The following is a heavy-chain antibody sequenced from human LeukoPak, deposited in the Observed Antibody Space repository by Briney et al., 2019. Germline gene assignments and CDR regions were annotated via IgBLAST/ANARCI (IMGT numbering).Heavy chain of an antibody. V-gene: IGHV3-7*01. CDR1: GFTFSGTW. J-gene: IGHJ4*02. Sequence: GGSLRPSRATSGFTFSGTWMTSVRQAPGKRLECVANINPDGSQKNYFDSLKGRFTVSRDNAKNSPHLQMNSLRAQDRAIYYCTSDVNGNSGGWGEGSLVTVSS. D-gene: IGHD2-15*01. CDR2: INPDGSQK. CDR3: TSDVNGNSGG.